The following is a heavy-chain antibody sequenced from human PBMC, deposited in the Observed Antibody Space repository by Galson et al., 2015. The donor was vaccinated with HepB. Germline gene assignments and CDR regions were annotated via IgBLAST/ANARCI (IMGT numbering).Heavy chain of an antibody. Sequence: QSGAEVKKPGESLRISCKASGYTFTSFGISWVRQAPGQGLEWMGWISAYNGNTNYAQNLQGRVSMTKDTSTSTAYMELRSLRSDDTAVYYCARGVVAATIHAFDIWGQGTMVTVSS. V-gene: IGHV1-18*04. CDR1: GYTFTSFG. J-gene: IGHJ3*02. D-gene: IGHD2-15*01. CDR2: ISAYNGNT. CDR3: ARGVVAATIHAFDI.